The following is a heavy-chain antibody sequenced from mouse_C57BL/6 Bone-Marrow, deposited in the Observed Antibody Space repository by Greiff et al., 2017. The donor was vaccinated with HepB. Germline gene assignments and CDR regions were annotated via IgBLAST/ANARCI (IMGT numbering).Heavy chain of an antibody. CDR2: IWSGGST. J-gene: IGHJ4*01. CDR1: GFSLTSYG. CDR3: ARIPTLYYYAMDY. Sequence: VKVVESGPGLVQPSQSLSITCTVSGFSLTSYGVHWVRQSPGKGLEWLGVIWSGGSTDYNAAFISSLSISKDNSKSQVFFKMNSLQADYTAIYYCARIPTLYYYAMDYWGQGTSVTVSS. V-gene: IGHV2-2*01. D-gene: IGHD6-1*01.